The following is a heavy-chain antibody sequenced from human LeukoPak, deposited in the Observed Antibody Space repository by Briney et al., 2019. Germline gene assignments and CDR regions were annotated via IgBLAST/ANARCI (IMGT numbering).Heavy chain of an antibody. CDR2: IYYSGNT. J-gene: IGHJ4*02. V-gene: IGHV4-39*01. D-gene: IGHD3-10*01. CDR1: GVSISSSNSY. Sequence: PSETLSLTCTVSGVSISSSNSYWGWIRQPPGKGLEWIGSIYYSGNTYYNASLKSQVSISIDTSKNQFSLKLSSVTAADTAVYYCARRGRYYYGSGSYSNGPYYFDYWGQGTLVTVSS. CDR3: ARRGRYYYGSGSYSNGPYYFDY.